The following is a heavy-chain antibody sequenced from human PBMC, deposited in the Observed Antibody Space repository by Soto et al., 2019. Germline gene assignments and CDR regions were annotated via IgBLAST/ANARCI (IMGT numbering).Heavy chain of an antibody. D-gene: IGHD1-26*01. J-gene: IGHJ6*02. CDR1: GGSFSSDSFI. CDR2: INYSGTT. Sequence: SETLSLTCSVSGGSFSSDSFIWSWVRQFPGKGLEWIGYINYSGTTYYNPSPRSRITMSVDTSKNQFSLNLSSVTAADTAVYYCPRDHKWDGMDVWGQGTTVTVSS. CDR3: PRDHKWDGMDV. V-gene: IGHV4-31*03.